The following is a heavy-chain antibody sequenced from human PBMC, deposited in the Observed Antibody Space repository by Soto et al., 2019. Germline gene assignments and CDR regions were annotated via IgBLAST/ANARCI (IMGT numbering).Heavy chain of an antibody. CDR1: GFAFSNYA. V-gene: IGHV3-23*01. CDR2: LMGSGDRK. D-gene: IGHD6-13*01. J-gene: IGHJ6*04. CDR3: ARIAAAGRGMDV. Sequence: GGSLRLACAASGFAFSNYAMSWVRQAPGKGLEWVSGLMGSGDRKYYVDSVKGRFAMSRDNAQNTLYLQMNNLRVEDTAVYYCARIAAAGRGMDVWGRGTTVTVSS.